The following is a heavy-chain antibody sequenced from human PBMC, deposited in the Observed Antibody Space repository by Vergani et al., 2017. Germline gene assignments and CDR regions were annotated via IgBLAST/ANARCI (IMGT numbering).Heavy chain of an antibody. Sequence: EVRLVDSGGGLVQPGGSLRLSCAASGFSVSDNYMSWVRQAPGKGLEWVSILYVVGTSDYADSVKGRFTVSRDISKNTLYLQMSSLRADDTAVYYCAKDRPRDWETPLFLFDYWGQGTLVAVSS. CDR1: GFSVSDNY. CDR2: LYVVGTS. V-gene: IGHV3-66*01. CDR3: AKDRPRDWETPLFLFDY. D-gene: IGHD1-26*01. J-gene: IGHJ4*02.